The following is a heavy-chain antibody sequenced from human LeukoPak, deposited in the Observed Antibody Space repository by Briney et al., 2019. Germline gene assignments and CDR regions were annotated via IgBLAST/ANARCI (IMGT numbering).Heavy chain of an antibody. V-gene: IGHV3-9*01. D-gene: IGHD1-1*01. CDR2: ISWNSGSI. J-gene: IGHJ6*02. CDR1: GFTFDDYA. Sequence: GGSLRLSCAASGFTFDDYAMHWVRQAPGEGLEWVSGISWNSGSIGYADSVKGRFTISRDNAKNSLYLQMNSLRAEDTALYYCAKDQTGPVDVWGQGTTVTVSS. CDR3: AKDQTGPVDV.